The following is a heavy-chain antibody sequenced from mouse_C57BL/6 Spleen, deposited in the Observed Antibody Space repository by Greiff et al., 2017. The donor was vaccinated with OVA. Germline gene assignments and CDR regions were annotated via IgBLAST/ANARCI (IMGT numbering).Heavy chain of an antibody. J-gene: IGHJ4*01. CDR1: GFSLTSYA. CDR3: ARRGYGKYYAMDY. CDR2: IWTGGGT. Sequence: QVQLQQPGPGLVAPLPSLSLTCTASGFSLTSYAISWVRQPPGQGLEWLGVIWTGGGTNYNYALKSILSISKDHSKSQVFLKMNSRQTDDTARYYCARRGYGKYYAMDYWGQGTSVTVSS. V-gene: IGHV2-9-1*01. D-gene: IGHD1-1*01.